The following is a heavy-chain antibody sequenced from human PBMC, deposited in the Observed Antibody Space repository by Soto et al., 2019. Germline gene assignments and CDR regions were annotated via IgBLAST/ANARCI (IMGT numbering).Heavy chain of an antibody. CDR1: VGSISISSYY. Sequence: QLQLQESGPGLVKPSETLSLTCTVSVGSISISSYYWGWIRQPPGKGLEWIGSLYYSGSTYYNPSLKSRVTISVDTSKNQFALQLSSVTAADTAVYYCVGSGYSPFDYWGKGTLVTVSS. J-gene: IGHJ4*02. CDR3: VGSGYSPFDY. CDR2: LYYSGST. D-gene: IGHD3-22*01. V-gene: IGHV4-39*01.